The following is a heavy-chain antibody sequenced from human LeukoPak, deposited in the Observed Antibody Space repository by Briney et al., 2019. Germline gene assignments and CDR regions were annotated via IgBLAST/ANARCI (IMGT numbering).Heavy chain of an antibody. CDR3: ARVHYDILTGYSYFDY. Sequence: ASVKVSCKASGYTFTGYYMHWVRQAAGQGLEWMGWINPNSGGTNYAQKLQGRVTMTTDTSTSTAYMELRSLRSDDTAVYYCARVHYDILTGYSYFDYWGQGTLVTVSS. V-gene: IGHV1-2*02. J-gene: IGHJ4*02. CDR1: GYTFTGYY. D-gene: IGHD3-9*01. CDR2: INPNSGGT.